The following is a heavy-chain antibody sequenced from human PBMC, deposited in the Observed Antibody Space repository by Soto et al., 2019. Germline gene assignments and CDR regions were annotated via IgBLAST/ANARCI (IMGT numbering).Heavy chain of an antibody. CDR1: GFTFSSYA. Sequence: SGGSLRLSCAASGFTFSSYAMSWVRQAPGKGLEWVSAISGSGLSTYYADSVKGRFTISRDNSTSTAYMDLGSLTSDDTAVYYCVMVDNYVTPTPQDVWGQGTTVTVSS. CDR2: ISGSGLST. V-gene: IGHV3-23*01. J-gene: IGHJ6*02. CDR3: VMVDNYVTPTPQDV. D-gene: IGHD3-16*01.